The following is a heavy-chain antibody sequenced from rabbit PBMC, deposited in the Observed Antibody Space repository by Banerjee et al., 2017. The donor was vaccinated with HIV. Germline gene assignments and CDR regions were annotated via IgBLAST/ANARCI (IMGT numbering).Heavy chain of an antibody. D-gene: IGHD2-1*01. CDR3: ARGYDDYDARLDL. CDR2: IYTGSGNT. J-gene: IGHJ3*01. CDR1: GFSFSSGYD. Sequence: QQLVESGGGLVKPGASLTLTCKASGFSFSSGYDMCWVRQAPGKGLEWIGCIYTGSGNTAYASWAKGRFTISKTSSTTVTLQMTSLTAADTATYFCARGYDDYDARLDLWGQGTLVTVS. V-gene: IGHV1S40*01.